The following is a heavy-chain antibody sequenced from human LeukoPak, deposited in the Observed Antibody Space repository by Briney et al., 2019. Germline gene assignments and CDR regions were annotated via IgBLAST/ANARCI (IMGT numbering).Heavy chain of an antibody. CDR2: IRSSGSDI. V-gene: IGHV3-21*01. CDR3: ARLVYGTGSWFDP. CDR1: GFTFSTYT. J-gene: IGHJ5*02. Sequence: PGGSLRLSCAASGFTFSTYTMNWVRQAPGKGLEWVSSIRSSGSDIHYADSVKGRFTISRDNAKNSLYLQMNSLRAEDTAVYYCARLVYGTGSWFDPWGQGTLVTVSS. D-gene: IGHD3-10*01.